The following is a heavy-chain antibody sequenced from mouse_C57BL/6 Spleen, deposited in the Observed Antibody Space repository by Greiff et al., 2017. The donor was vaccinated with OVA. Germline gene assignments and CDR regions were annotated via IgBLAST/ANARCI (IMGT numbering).Heavy chain of an antibody. J-gene: IGHJ1*03. CDR1: GYTFTSYW. V-gene: IGHV1-55*01. CDR2: IYPGSGST. CDR3: ASEGEKSNWERYFDV. D-gene: IGHD4-1*01. Sequence: QVQLQQPGAELVKPGASVKMSCKASGYTFTSYWITWVKQRPGQGLEWIGDIYPGSGSTNYNEQFKSKATLTVDTSSSTAYMQLSSLTSEDSAVYYCASEGEKSNWERYFDVWGTGTTVTVSS.